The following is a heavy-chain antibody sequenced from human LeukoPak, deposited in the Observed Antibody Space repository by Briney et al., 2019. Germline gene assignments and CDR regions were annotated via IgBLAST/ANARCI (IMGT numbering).Heavy chain of an antibody. V-gene: IGHV2-5*02. Sequence: SGPTLVKPTQTLTLTCTFSGFSLSTSGVAVGWIRQPPGKAPEWLALIYWDDDKRYSPSLKSRLTITKDTSKKQVVLIMTNMDPADTATYYCAHGVEVPVTVRVPGIFDYWGQGTLVTVSS. CDR2: IYWDDDK. CDR3: AHGVEVPVTVRVPGIFDY. CDR1: GFSLSTSGVA. D-gene: IGHD3-10*01. J-gene: IGHJ4*02.